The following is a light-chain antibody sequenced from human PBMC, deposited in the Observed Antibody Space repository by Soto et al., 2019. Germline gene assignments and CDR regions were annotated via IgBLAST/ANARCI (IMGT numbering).Light chain of an antibody. Sequence: DIVMTQSPVTLSVSPGERATLSCRASQSVYSNLAWYQQKPGQAPRLLISGASARASGIPARFSGSGSGTEFTLTISSLQSEDFAVYYCQQYNNWPLTFGGGTKVDIK. CDR3: QQYNNWPLT. V-gene: IGKV3-15*01. J-gene: IGKJ4*01. CDR1: QSVYSN. CDR2: GAS.